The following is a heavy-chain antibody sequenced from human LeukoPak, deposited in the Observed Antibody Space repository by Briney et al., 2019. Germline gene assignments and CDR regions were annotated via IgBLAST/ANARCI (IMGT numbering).Heavy chain of an antibody. CDR2: IHHGGST. Sequence: PSETLSLTCAVSGGSIISGDWWSWVRQAQGKGPEWIGEIHHGGSTNYNPSLNGRVTMSVDKSKNQFSLTLTSVTAADTAVYYCARFYGDYADSPWGQGTLVTVSS. D-gene: IGHD4-17*01. J-gene: IGHJ5*02. CDR3: ARFYGDYADSP. CDR1: GGSIISGDW. V-gene: IGHV4-4*02.